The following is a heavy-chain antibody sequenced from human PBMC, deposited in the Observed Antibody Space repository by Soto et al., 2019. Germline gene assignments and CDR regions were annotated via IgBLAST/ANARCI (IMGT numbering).Heavy chain of an antibody. J-gene: IGHJ6*03. CDR3: ARDDLLYYYMDV. Sequence: GESLKISCAASGFTFSSYGMHWVRQAPGKGLVWVAVIWYDGSNKYYADSVKDRFTISRDNSKNTLYLQMNSLRAEDTAVYYCARDDLLYYYMDVWGKGTTVTVSS. V-gene: IGHV3-33*01. D-gene: IGHD3-9*01. CDR1: GFTFSSYG. CDR2: IWYDGSNK.